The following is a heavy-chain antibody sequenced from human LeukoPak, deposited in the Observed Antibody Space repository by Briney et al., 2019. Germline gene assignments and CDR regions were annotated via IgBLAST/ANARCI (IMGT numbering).Heavy chain of an antibody. J-gene: IGHJ4*02. V-gene: IGHV3-21*01. CDR1: GFNFSAYT. CDR2: ISPTTAYI. CDR3: VSSLQGFSYGPGY. Sequence: TGGSLRLSCATSGFNFSAYTMNWVRQAPGKGLDWVSSISPTTAYIHYADSMKGRFTISRDNARRSLYLQMNSLRVEDTAMYYCVSSLQGFSYGPGYWGQGTLVIVSS. D-gene: IGHD3-10*01.